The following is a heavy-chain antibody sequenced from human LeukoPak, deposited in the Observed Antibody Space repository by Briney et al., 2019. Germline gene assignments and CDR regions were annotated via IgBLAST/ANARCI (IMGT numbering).Heavy chain of an antibody. J-gene: IGHJ4*02. V-gene: IGHV3-48*01. CDR2: ISASSSGI. CDR3: VRDPSSVRLPFGS. CDR1: GFTLSLYG. Sequence: GGSLRLSCAVSGFTLSLYGMNWVQAPGKGLEWISHISASSSGIFYADSVKGRFITSRDNTRSSLYLQMNSLRAEDTAVYYCVRDPSSVRLPFGSWGQGTLVTVSS. D-gene: IGHD6-6*01.